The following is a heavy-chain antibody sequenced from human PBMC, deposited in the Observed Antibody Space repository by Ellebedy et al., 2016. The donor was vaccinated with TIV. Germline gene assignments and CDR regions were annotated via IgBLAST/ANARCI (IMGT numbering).Heavy chain of an antibody. Sequence: SETLSLXXTVSGGSISSGGYYWSWIRQHPGKGLEWIGYIYYSGSTYYNPSLKSRVTISVDTSKNQFSLKLSSVTAADTAVYYCARDSGYDFSPAFDIWGQGTMVTVSS. CDR3: ARDSGYDFSPAFDI. D-gene: IGHD5-12*01. J-gene: IGHJ3*02. CDR2: IYYSGST. CDR1: GGSISSGGYY. V-gene: IGHV4-31*03.